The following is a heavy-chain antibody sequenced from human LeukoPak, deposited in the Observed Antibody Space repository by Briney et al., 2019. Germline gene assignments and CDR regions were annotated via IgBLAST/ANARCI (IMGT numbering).Heavy chain of an antibody. J-gene: IGHJ4*01. CDR3: AKGLHFHRDY. D-gene: IGHD2/OR15-2a*01. Sequence: GGSLRLSCAASGFTFRDYAMTWVRQAPGKGLEWVSAISGTGDTTNYAESVQGRFSISRDNAKNTVYLQTNSLRAEDTAVYFCAKGLHFHRDYWGHGTLVSVSS. CDR1: GFTFRDYA. V-gene: IGHV3-23*01. CDR2: ISGTGDTT.